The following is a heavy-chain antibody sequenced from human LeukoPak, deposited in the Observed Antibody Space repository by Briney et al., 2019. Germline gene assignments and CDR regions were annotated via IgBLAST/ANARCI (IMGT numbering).Heavy chain of an antibody. V-gene: IGHV1-46*01. CDR3: AREIGMGAFDYYYYGMDV. D-gene: IGHD3-16*01. Sequence: ASVKVSCKASGYTFTNYYMHWVRQAPGQGLEWMGIINPSGGSTSYAQKFQGKVTMTRDTSTSTVYMELSSLRSEDTAVYYCAREIGMGAFDYYYYGMDVWGQGTTVTVSS. CDR1: GYTFTNYY. CDR2: INPSGGST. J-gene: IGHJ6*02.